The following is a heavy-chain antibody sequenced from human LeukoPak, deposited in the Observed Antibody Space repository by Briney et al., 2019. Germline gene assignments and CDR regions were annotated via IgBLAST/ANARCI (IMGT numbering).Heavy chain of an antibody. Sequence: GGSLRLSCAAPGFTFSSYAMQWVRQAPGKGLEWVALISFDGSKEYYADSVKGRFTISRDKSKNTLHLQMNNLRAEDTAVYYCAKERRGYYSEYWGQGTQVTVSS. V-gene: IGHV3-30*02. CDR1: GFTFSSYA. CDR2: ISFDGSKE. CDR3: AKERRGYYSEY. J-gene: IGHJ4*02. D-gene: IGHD3-22*01.